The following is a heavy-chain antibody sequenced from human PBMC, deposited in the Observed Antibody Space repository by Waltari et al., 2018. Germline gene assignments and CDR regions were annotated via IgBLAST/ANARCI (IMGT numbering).Heavy chain of an antibody. CDR3: AKSRLYCSGGSCYPDAFDI. V-gene: IGHV3-30*18. D-gene: IGHD2-15*01. CDR2: ISNDGSNK. J-gene: IGHJ3*02. Sequence: QVQLVESGGGVVQPGRSLRLSCAASGFTFSSYGMHWVRQAPGKGLEWVAVISNDGSNKYYADSVKGRFTISRDNSKNTLYLQMNSLRAEDTAVYYCAKSRLYCSGGSCYPDAFDIWGQGTMVTVSS. CDR1: GFTFSSYG.